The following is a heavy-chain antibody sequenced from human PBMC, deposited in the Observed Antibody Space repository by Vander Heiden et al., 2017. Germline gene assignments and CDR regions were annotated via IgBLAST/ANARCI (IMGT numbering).Heavy chain of an antibody. V-gene: IGHV3-15*01. Sequence: EVQLVESVGGLVKPGRSLRLPCAASGFTFSKAWMSWVRQAPGKGLEWVGRIKSKTDGGTVDQAAPVKGRFIISRDDSKNTLYLQMNSLRTEDTAVYYCNSPPGLWFGGGQGTLVTVSS. CDR3: NSPPGLWFG. CDR2: IKSKTDGGTV. D-gene: IGHD3-10*01. J-gene: IGHJ4*02. CDR1: GFTFSKAW.